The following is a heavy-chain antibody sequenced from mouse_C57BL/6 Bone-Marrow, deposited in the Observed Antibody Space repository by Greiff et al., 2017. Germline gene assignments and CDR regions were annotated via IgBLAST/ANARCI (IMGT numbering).Heavy chain of an antibody. CDR1: GFSLTSYG. D-gene: IGHD1-1*01. CDR2: IWSGGST. V-gene: IGHV2-2*01. J-gene: IGHJ4*01. CDR3: ASPHYYGSSYVGYYAMDY. Sequence: QVQLKQSGPGLVQPSQSLSITCTVSGFSLTSYGVHWVRQSPGKGLEWLGVIWSGGSTDYNAAFISRLSISKDNSKSQVFFKMNSLQADDTAIYYCASPHYYGSSYVGYYAMDYWGQGTSVTVSS.